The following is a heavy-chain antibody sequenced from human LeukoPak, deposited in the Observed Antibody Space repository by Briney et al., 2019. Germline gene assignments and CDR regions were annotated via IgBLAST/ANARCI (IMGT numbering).Heavy chain of an antibody. D-gene: IGHD5-24*01. J-gene: IGHJ4*02. Sequence: GGSLRLSCAASGFTFSSYGMHWVRQAPGKGLEWVAVISYDGSNKYYADSVKGRFTISRDNSKNTLYLQMNSLRAEDTAVYYCAKVGGDGYNWGLFDYWGQGTLVTVSS. CDR3: AKVGGDGYNWGLFDY. V-gene: IGHV3-30*18. CDR2: ISYDGSNK. CDR1: GFTFSSYG.